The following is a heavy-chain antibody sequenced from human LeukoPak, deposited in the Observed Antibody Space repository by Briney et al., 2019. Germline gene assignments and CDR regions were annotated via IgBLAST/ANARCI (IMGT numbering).Heavy chain of an antibody. D-gene: IGHD2-21*02. J-gene: IGHJ5*02. Sequence: ASVKVSCKASGYTFTSYGISWVRQATGQGLEWMGWMNPNSGNTGYAQKFQGRVTITRNTSISTAYMELSSLRSEDTAVYYCARCIRGSGDCYSGWFDPWGQGTLVTVSS. CDR3: ARCIRGSGDCYSGWFDP. CDR2: MNPNSGNT. CDR1: GYTFTSYG. V-gene: IGHV1-8*03.